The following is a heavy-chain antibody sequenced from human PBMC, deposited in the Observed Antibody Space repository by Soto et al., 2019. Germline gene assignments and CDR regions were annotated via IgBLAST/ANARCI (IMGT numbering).Heavy chain of an antibody. V-gene: IGHV1-18*01. CDR1: GYTFTSYG. J-gene: IGHJ6*03. CDR2: ISAYNGNT. D-gene: IGHD3-3*01. Sequence: ASVKVSCKASGYTFTSYGMSWVRQAPGRGLEWMGWISAYNGNTNYAQKLQGRVTMTTDTSTSTAYMELRSLRSDDTAVYYCARVERFLFNYYYMDVWGKGATVTVSS. CDR3: ARVERFLFNYYYMDV.